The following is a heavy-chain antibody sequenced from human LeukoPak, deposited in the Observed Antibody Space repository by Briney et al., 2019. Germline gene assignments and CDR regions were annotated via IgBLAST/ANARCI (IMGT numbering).Heavy chain of an antibody. CDR3: AKFGVRVGGTIFGVVIHDAFDI. Sequence: PGGSLRLSCAASGFTFSSYGMHWVRQAPGKGLEWVSAISGSGGSTYYADSVKGRFTISRDNSKNTLYLQMNSLRAEDTAVYYCAKFGVRVGGTIFGVVIHDAFDIWGQGTMVTVSS. J-gene: IGHJ3*02. CDR1: GFTFSSYG. D-gene: IGHD3-3*01. CDR2: ISGSGGST. V-gene: IGHV3-23*01.